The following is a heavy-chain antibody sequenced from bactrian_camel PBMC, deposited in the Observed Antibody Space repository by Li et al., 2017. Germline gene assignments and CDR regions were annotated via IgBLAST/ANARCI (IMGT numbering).Heavy chain of an antibody. CDR3: AADRAPRGSGSTLRCLRPNENAY. V-gene: IGHV3S53*01. CDR2: IYTGPYTTRGA. Sequence: QVQLVESGGGSVQAAGSLRLSCRISPSSYSPNSIGWYRQAPGKEREAVACIYTGPYTTRGATAFAASVKGRFTISQDNAKNTLYLQMNSLKPEDTAMYYCAADRAPRGSGSTLRCLRPNENAYWGQGTQVTVS. CDR1: PSSYSPNS. J-gene: IGHJ4*01. D-gene: IGHD7*01.